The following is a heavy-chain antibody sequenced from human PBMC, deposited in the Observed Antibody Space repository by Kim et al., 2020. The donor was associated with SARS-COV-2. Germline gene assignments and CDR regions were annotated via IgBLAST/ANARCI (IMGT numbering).Heavy chain of an antibody. D-gene: IGHD3-22*01. J-gene: IGHJ5*02. V-gene: IGHV4-39*01. CDR3: ARQDSSSRGWFDP. Sequence: YHNPALQSRVTISVDTARTQFSLKLNSVTAADRAIYYCARQDSSSRGWFDPWCQGTLVTVSS.